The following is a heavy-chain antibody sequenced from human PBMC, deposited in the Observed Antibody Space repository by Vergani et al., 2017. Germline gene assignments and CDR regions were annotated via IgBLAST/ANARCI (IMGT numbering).Heavy chain of an antibody. CDR3: AKICSGISCYIDEAFDL. CDR2: IKSDGSIT. J-gene: IGHJ3*01. Sequence: DVHLAESGGGFFQPGGSLRLSCSASGFSFNSYWMHWVRQVPGKGLLWVSRIKSDGSITAYADSVKGRFTISRDNAQNTLYLQMNSLRVEDTGVYYCAKICSGISCYIDEAFDLWGQGTLVSVSS. D-gene: IGHD2-2*02. V-gene: IGHV3-74*03. CDR1: GFSFNSYW.